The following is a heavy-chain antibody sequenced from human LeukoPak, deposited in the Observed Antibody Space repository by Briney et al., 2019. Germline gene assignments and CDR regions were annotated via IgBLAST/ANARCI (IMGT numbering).Heavy chain of an antibody. CDR3: ARGTSSTWYQPVDY. J-gene: IGHJ4*02. V-gene: IGHV3-53*01. CDR1: GFTVSSNY. CDR2: IYSGGST. Sequence: GGSLRLSCAASGFTVSSNYMSWVRQAPGKGLEWVSVIYSGGSTYYADSVKGRFTISRDNSKNTLHLQMNSLRADDTAVYYCARGTSSTWYQPVDYWGRGTLVTVSS. D-gene: IGHD6-13*01.